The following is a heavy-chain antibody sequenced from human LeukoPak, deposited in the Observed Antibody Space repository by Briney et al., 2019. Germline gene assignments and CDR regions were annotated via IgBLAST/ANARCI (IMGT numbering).Heavy chain of an antibody. J-gene: IGHJ3*02. CDR1: GYTFTSYD. D-gene: IGHD3-9*01. CDR2: MNPNSGNT. Sequence: GASVKVSCKASGYTFTSYDINWVRQATGQGLEWMGWMNPNSGNTGYAQKFQGRVTMARNTSISTAYMELSSLRSEDTAVYYCARTPRVGDWLPLDAFDIWGQGTMVTVSS. CDR3: ARTPRVGDWLPLDAFDI. V-gene: IGHV1-8*01.